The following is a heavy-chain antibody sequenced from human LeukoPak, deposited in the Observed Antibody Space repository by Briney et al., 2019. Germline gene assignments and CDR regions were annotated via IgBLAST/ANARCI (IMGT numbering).Heavy chain of an antibody. D-gene: IGHD1-1*01. CDR1: GGSISSYY. V-gene: IGHV4-4*07. CDR2: IYTSGST. J-gene: IGHJ6*02. Sequence: PSETLSLTCTVSGGSISSYYWSRIRQPAGKGLEWIGRIYTSGSTNYNPSLKSRVTMSVDTSKNQFSLKLSSVTAADTAVYYCARTLEPRYYYYYGMDVWGQGTTVTVSS. CDR3: ARTLEPRYYYYYGMDV.